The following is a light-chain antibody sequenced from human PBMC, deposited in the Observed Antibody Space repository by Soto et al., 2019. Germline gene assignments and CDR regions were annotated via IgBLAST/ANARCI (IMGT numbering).Light chain of an antibody. CDR2: ATF. J-gene: IGKJ4*01. CDR1: QDINNY. V-gene: IGKV1-27*01. CDR3: QQAHSFPLT. Sequence: DIQMTQSPSSLSASVGDRVTITCRASQDINNYLAWFQQKPGKVPKLLIYATFTLQSGVPSRFSGSGSGTDFTLTILNLQPEDFASYFCQQAHSFPLTFGGGTKVDIK.